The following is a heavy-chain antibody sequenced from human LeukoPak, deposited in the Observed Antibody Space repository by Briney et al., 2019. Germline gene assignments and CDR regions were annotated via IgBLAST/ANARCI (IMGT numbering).Heavy chain of an antibody. CDR1: GGSISSSSYY. CDR2: IYYSGST. V-gene: IGHV4-39*07. D-gene: IGHD2-2*01. CDR3: ARPTNYQPPRWYFDL. J-gene: IGHJ2*01. Sequence: KPSETLSLTCTVSGGSISSSSYYWGWIRQPPGKGLEWIGSIYYSGSTYYNPSLKSRVTISVDTSKNQFSLKLRSVTAADTVVYYCARPTNYQPPRWYFDLWGRGTLVTVSS.